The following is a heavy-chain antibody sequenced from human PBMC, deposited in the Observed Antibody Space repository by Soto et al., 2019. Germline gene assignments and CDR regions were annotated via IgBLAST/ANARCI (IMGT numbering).Heavy chain of an antibody. D-gene: IGHD3-3*01. J-gene: IGHJ4*02. CDR1: GFTFSTYA. V-gene: IGHV3-23*01. CDR3: AKVYYNFWSGYDY. Sequence: EVQLLESGGGLVQPGGSLRLSCAASGFTFSTYAMSWVRQAPGKGLEWVSAISGSGGSTYYADSVKGRFTISRDNSKNTLYLQVNSLGAEDTGVYYCAKVYYNFWSGYDYWGQGALVTVSS. CDR2: ISGSGGST.